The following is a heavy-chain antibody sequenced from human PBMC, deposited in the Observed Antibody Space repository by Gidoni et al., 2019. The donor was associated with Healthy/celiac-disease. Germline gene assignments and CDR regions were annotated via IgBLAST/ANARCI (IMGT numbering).Heavy chain of an antibody. CDR2: ISGSGGST. CDR3: ASQPDCGGDCYSRNYGMDV. D-gene: IGHD2-21*02. V-gene: IGHV3-23*01. Sequence: EVQLLESGGGLVQPGGSLRLSCAASGFTFSSYAMSWVRQAPGKGLEWVSAISGSGGSTYYADSVKGRFTISRDNSKNTLYLQMNSLRAEDTAVYYCASQPDCGGDCYSRNYGMDVWGQGTTVTVSS. J-gene: IGHJ6*02. CDR1: GFTFSSYA.